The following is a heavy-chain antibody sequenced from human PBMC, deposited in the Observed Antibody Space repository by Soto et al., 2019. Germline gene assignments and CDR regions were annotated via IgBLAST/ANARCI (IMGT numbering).Heavy chain of an antibody. D-gene: IGHD6-6*01. Sequence: GGSLRLSCAASGFIFSDFAMHWVRQAPGKGLEWVAEIWYDGSNEYYGDSVKGRFTISRDNSKNTLYLQLNSLRAEDTAVYYCARVPEAGRPLFDYWGQGALVTVSS. CDR1: GFIFSDFA. CDR2: IWYDGSNE. J-gene: IGHJ4*02. CDR3: ARVPEAGRPLFDY. V-gene: IGHV3-33*01.